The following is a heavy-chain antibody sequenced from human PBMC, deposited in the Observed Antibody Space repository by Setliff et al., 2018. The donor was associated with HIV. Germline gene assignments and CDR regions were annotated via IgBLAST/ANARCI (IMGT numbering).Heavy chain of an antibody. CDR3: AGLYGDHGGGY. V-gene: IGHV1-69*10. CDR2: IIPFVNIA. Sequence: GASVKVSCKASGGTLSNYAISWVRQAPGQGLEWVGGIIPFVNIANYAQKFQGRVTMTADKSTSTVYMELRSLRSEDTAVYYCAGLYGDHGGGYWGQGTLVTVSS. J-gene: IGHJ4*02. CDR1: GGTLSNYA. D-gene: IGHD4-17*01.